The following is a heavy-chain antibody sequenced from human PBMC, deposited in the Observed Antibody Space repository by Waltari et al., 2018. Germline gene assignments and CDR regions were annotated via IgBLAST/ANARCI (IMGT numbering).Heavy chain of an antibody. CDR3: ARQRYYYDDSGYYHHFDY. J-gene: IGHJ4*02. CDR1: GGSISNFF. Sequence: QVQLQESGPGLVKPSETLSLTCSVSGGSISNFFWSWIRRPPGKGLEWIGYIYYPGTTSHTPALKSRVTMSVDTSQNQFSLTLNSVTAADTAVYYCARQRYYYDDSGYYHHFDYWGQGTLVTVSS. V-gene: IGHV4-59*08. D-gene: IGHD3-22*01. CDR2: IYYPGTT.